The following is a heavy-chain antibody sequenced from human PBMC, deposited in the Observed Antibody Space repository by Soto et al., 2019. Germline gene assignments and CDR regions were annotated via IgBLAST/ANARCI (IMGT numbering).Heavy chain of an antibody. CDR1: GVTVDTYA. CDR2: VSGSGDHT. J-gene: IGHJ4*02. V-gene: IGHV3-23*01. Sequence: RLSCAASGVTVDTYAMAWVRQTPRKGLDWVSSVSGSGDHTNYANSVKGRFTISRDSSENTVHLQMNSLRAEDTAVYFCAKGYDRYGSGYEGFDTWGQGTLVTVSS. D-gene: IGHD5-12*01. CDR3: AKGYDRYGSGYEGFDT.